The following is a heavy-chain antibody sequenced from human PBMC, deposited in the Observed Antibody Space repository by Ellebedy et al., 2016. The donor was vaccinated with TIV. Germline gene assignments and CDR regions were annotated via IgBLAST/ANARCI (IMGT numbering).Heavy chain of an antibody. CDR2: ISTSSSHL. J-gene: IGHJ4*02. D-gene: IGHD6-19*01. CDR1: GFSFSAYG. V-gene: IGHV3-21*04. Sequence: GGSLRLSCAASGFSFSAYGINWVRQAPGKGLEWVSSISTSSSHLYHADSVKGRFTISRDNAKNSVYLQMNSLRAEDTAVYYCARDRRVAVPGSADFWGQGTLVTVSS. CDR3: ARDRRVAVPGSADF.